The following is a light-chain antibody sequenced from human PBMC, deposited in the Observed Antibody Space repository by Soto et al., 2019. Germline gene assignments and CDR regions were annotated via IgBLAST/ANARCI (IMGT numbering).Light chain of an antibody. CDR3: QKYDSAPEA. J-gene: IGKJ1*01. V-gene: IGKV1-27*01. CDR2: DAS. Sequence: DIPMTQSPSSLSASVGDRVTITCRASQGISNSLAWYQQEPGKVPKLLIYDASTWQSGVSSRFSGSGSGTDFTLTISSLQPEDVATYYCQKYDSAPEAFGQGTKVEIK. CDR1: QGISNS.